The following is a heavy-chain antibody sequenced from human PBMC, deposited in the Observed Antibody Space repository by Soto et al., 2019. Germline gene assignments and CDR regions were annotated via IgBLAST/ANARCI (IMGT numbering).Heavy chain of an antibody. Sequence: QVQLVQSGAEVKKPGSSMKVSCKASGGTFSSYAISWVRQAPGQGLEWRGGIIPISGTANYAQKFQGRVTITAAESTSTAYMELSSLRSEDTAVYYCARSQGSSTSLEIYYYYYYGMDVWGQGTTVTVSS. V-gene: IGHV1-69*01. CDR1: GGTFSSYA. J-gene: IGHJ6*02. CDR2: IIPISGTA. CDR3: ARSQGSSTSLEIYYYYYYGMDV. D-gene: IGHD2-2*01.